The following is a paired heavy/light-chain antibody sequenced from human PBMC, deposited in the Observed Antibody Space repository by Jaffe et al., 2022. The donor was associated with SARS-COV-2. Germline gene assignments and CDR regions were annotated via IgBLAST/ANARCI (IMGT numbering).Heavy chain of an antibody. J-gene: IGHJ4*02. D-gene: IGHD2-15*01. CDR2: IYSGGST. CDR3: ARDRGYCSGGSCYSAYYFDY. CDR1: GFTVSSNY. V-gene: IGHV3-66*02. Sequence: EVQLVESGGGLVQPGGSLRLSCAASGFTVSSNYMSWVRQAPGKGLEWVSVIYSGGSTYYADSVKGRFTISRDNSKNTLYLQMNSLRAEDTAVYYCARDRGYCSGGSCYSAYYFDYWGQGTLVTVSS.
Light chain of an antibody. J-gene: IGKJ4*01. CDR2: DAS. Sequence: DIQMTQSPSSLSASVGDRVTITCQASQDISNYLNWYQQKPGKAPKLLIYDASNLETGVPSRFSGSGSGTDFTFTISSLQPEDIATYYCQQYDNLVTFGGGTKVEIK. CDR1: QDISNY. V-gene: IGKV1-33*01. CDR3: QQYDNLVT.